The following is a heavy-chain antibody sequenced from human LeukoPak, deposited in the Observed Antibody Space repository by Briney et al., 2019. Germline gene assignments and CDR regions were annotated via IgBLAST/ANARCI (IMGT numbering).Heavy chain of an antibody. D-gene: IGHD5-24*01. CDR3: ARHGFRGDGYNWAANWFDP. CDR2: IYYSGST. CDR1: GGSISSYY. V-gene: IGHV4-59*08. Sequence: SETLSLTCTVSGGSISSYYWSWIRQPPGKGLEWIGYIYYSGSTNYNPSLKSRVTISVDTSKNQFSLKLSSVTAADTAVYYCARHGFRGDGYNWAANWFDPWSQGTLVTVSS. J-gene: IGHJ5*02.